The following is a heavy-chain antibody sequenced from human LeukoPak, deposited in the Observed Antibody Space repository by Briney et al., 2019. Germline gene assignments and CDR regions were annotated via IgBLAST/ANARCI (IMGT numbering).Heavy chain of an antibody. J-gene: IGHJ6*02. D-gene: IGHD4-17*01. V-gene: IGHV1-2*06. CDR3: ASERSYGDYYYCYGMDV. CDR2: INPNSGGT. Sequence: ASVKVSCKASGYTFTGYYMHWVRQAPGQGLEWMGRINPNSGGTNYAQKFQGGVTMTRDTSISTAYMELSRLRSDDTAVYYCASERSYGDYYYCYGMDVWGQGTTVTVSS. CDR1: GYTFTGYY.